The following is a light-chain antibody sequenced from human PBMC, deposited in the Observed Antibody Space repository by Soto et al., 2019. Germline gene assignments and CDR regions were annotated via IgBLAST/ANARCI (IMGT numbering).Light chain of an antibody. V-gene: IGKV1-5*03. CDR3: QHYNSYSEA. J-gene: IGKJ1*01. Sequence: IQLTQSPASLSSSVLERFTITCRASQTISSWLAWYQQKPGKAPKLLIYKASTLKSGVPSRFSGSGSGTEFTLTTSSLQPDDFATYYCQHYNSYSEAFGQGTKVDIK. CDR2: KAS. CDR1: QTISSW.